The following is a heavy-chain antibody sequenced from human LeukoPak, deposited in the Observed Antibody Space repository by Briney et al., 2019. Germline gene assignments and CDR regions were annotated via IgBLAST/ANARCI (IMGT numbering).Heavy chain of an antibody. CDR2: ISSSGSTI. CDR1: GFTFSDYY. J-gene: IGHJ4*02. Sequence: PGGSLRLSCAASGFTFSDYYMSWIRQAPGKGLEWVSYISSSGSTIYYADSVKGRFTISRDNAKNSLYLQMNSLRAEDTAVYYCARDVEYYYDSSGYNEDYWGQGTLVTVSS. CDR3: ARDVEYYYDSSGYNEDY. V-gene: IGHV3-11*01. D-gene: IGHD3-22*01.